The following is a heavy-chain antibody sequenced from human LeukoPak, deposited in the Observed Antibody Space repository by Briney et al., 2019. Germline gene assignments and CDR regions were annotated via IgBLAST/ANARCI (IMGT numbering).Heavy chain of an antibody. CDR1: GFTFSSYG. CDR3: ARDLGILRYFDWLLTPYYYGMDV. CDR2: IWYDGSNK. J-gene: IGHJ6*02. V-gene: IGHV3-33*01. D-gene: IGHD3-9*01. Sequence: GRSLRLSCAASGFTFSSYGMHWVRQAPGKGLEWVAVIWYDGSNKYYADSVKGRFIISRDNSKNTLYLQMKSLRAEDTAVYYCARDLGILRYFDWLLTPYYYGMDVWGQGTTVTVSS.